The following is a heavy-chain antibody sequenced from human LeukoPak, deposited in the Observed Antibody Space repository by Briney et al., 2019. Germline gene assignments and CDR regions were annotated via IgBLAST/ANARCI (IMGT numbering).Heavy chain of an antibody. J-gene: IGHJ2*01. CDR3: ARATYSRYWYFDP. D-gene: IGHD1-26*01. V-gene: IGHV3-66*01. CDR1: GFTVSGNH. Sequence: GGSLRLSCAASGFTVSGNHMSWVRQSPEKGLEWVAIIESSGDMVYANSVKGRFTISRVNSKNTVSLQLNSLRAEDTAMYYCARATYSRYWYFDPWGRGTLVTVSS. CDR2: IESSGDM.